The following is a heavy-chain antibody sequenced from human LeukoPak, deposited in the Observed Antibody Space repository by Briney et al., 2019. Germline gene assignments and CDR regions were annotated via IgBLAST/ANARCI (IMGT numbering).Heavy chain of an antibody. CDR2: IYYSGST. J-gene: IGHJ5*02. D-gene: IGHD2-15*01. Sequence: SETLPLTCTVSGGSISSYYWSWIRQPPGKGLEWIGSIYYSGSTYYNPSLKSRVTISVDTSKNQFSLKLSSVTAADTAVYYCARRGTGFDPWGQGTLVTVSS. CDR3: ARRGTGFDP. CDR1: GGSISSYY. V-gene: IGHV4-59*05.